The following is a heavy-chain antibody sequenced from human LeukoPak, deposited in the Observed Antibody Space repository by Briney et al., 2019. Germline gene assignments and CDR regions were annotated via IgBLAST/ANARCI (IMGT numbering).Heavy chain of an antibody. Sequence: KPSETLSLTCTVSGGSISSYYWSWIRQPPGKGLEWIGYIYYSGSTNYNPSLKSRVTISVDTSKNQFSLKLSSVTAADTAVYYCAREGYCSSPSCYEDAFDIWGKGTMVTVSS. D-gene: IGHD2-2*01. CDR2: IYYSGST. V-gene: IGHV4-59*01. J-gene: IGHJ3*02. CDR1: GGSISSYY. CDR3: AREGYCSSPSCYEDAFDI.